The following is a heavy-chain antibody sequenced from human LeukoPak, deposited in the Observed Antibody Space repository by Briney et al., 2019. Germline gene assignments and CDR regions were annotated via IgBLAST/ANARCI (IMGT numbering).Heavy chain of an antibody. V-gene: IGHV4-4*08. CDR2: IYTSGST. CDR3: ARGRPRYYYDSSGYYNFDY. Sequence: SETLSLTCTVSGGSISSYYWSWIRQPPGKGLEWIGRIYTSGSTNYNPSLKSRVTISVDTSKNQFSLKLSSVTAADTAVYYCARGRPRYYYDSSGYYNFDYWGQGTLVTVSS. D-gene: IGHD3-22*01. CDR1: GGSISSYY. J-gene: IGHJ4*02.